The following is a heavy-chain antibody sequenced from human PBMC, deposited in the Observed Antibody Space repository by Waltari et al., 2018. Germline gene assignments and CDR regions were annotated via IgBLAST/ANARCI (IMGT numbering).Heavy chain of an antibody. CDR1: GGSFSGYY. D-gene: IGHD3-10*01. Sequence: QVQLQQWGAGLLKPSETLSLTCAVYGGSFSGYYWSWIRQPPGKGLEWIGEINHSGSTNYNPSLKSRVTISVDTSKNQFSLKLSSVTAADTAVYYCARGSRNYYGSGSYSNWFDPWGQGTLVTVSS. CDR3: ARGSRNYYGSGSYSNWFDP. J-gene: IGHJ5*02. CDR2: INHSGST. V-gene: IGHV4-34*01.